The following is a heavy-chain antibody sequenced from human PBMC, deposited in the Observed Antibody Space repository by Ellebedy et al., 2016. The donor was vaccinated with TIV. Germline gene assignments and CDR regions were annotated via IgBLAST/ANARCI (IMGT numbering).Heavy chain of an antibody. Sequence: GESLKISXAASGFTFSSYSMNWVRQAPGKGLEWVSSISSSSSYIYYADSVKGRFTISRDNAKNSLYLQMNSLRAEDTAVYYCARESTTVTTDYFDYWGQGTLVTVSS. CDR3: ARESTTVTTDYFDY. D-gene: IGHD4-11*01. V-gene: IGHV3-21*01. J-gene: IGHJ4*02. CDR2: ISSSSSYI. CDR1: GFTFSSYS.